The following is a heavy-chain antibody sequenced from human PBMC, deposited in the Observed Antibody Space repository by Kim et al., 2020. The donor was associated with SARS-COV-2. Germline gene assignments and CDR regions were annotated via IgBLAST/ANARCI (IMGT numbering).Heavy chain of an antibody. CDR2: IYYSGST. V-gene: IGHV4-39*01. D-gene: IGHD1-1*01. CDR3: PAGTGTYFDY. CDR1: GGSISSSSYY. Sequence: SETLSLTCTVSGGSISSSSYYWGWIRQPPGKGLEWIGSIYYSGSTYYNPSLKSRVTISVDTSKNQFSLKLSSVTAADTAVYYCPAGTGTYFDYWGQGTLVTVSS. J-gene: IGHJ4*02.